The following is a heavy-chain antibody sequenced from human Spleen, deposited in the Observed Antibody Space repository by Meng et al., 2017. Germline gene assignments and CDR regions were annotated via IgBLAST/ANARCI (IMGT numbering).Heavy chain of an antibody. J-gene: IGHJ4*02. D-gene: IGHD3-10*01. V-gene: IGHV3-11*04. CDR2: ISSSGSTI. CDR3: ARDLVLVRGAPPDY. Sequence: GESLKISCAASGFTFSDYYMSWIRQAPGKGLEWVSYISSSGSTIYYADSVKGRFTISRDNAKNSLYLQMNSLRAEDTAVYYCARDLVLVRGAPPDYWGQGTLVTVSS. CDR1: GFTFSDYY.